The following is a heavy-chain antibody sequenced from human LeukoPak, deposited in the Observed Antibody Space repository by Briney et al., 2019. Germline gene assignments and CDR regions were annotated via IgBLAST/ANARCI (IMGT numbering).Heavy chain of an antibody. Sequence: SETLSLTCAVYGGSFSGYYWSWIRQPPGKGLEWIGEINHSGSTNYNPSLKSRVTISVDTSKNQFSLKLSSVTAAVTAVYYCARGKRYFDWLWFDPWGQGTLVTVSS. CDR3: ARGKRYFDWLWFDP. CDR1: GGSFSGYY. J-gene: IGHJ5*02. V-gene: IGHV4-34*01. D-gene: IGHD3-9*01. CDR2: INHSGST.